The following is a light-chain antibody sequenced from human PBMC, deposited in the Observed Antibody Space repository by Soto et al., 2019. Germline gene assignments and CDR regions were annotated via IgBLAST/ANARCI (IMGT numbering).Light chain of an antibody. CDR3: QQYGSSPLT. J-gene: IGKJ4*01. V-gene: IGKV3-20*01. CDR2: DAS. Sequence: EIVLTQSPGTLSLSPGERATLSCRASQSVTSDYFAWYQQKPGQAPKLLIYDASSRATGIPDRVSGSGSGTDFTLTISRLEPEDFAVYYYQQYGSSPLTFGGGTKVEIK. CDR1: QSVTSDY.